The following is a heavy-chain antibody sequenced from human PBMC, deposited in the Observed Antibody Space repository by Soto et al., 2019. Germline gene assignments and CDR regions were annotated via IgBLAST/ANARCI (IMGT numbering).Heavy chain of an antibody. CDR1: GGSISSYY. CDR2: IYYSGST. V-gene: IGHV4-59*01. CDR3: ARDFPTDVAGAGTRWFDP. D-gene: IGHD6-13*01. J-gene: IGHJ5*02. Sequence: PSETLSLTCTVSGGSISSYYWSWIRQPPGKGLEWIGYIYYSGSTNYDPSLKSRVTISVDTSKNQFSLKLSSVTAADTAVYYCARDFPTDVAGAGTRWFDPWGQGTLVTVSS.